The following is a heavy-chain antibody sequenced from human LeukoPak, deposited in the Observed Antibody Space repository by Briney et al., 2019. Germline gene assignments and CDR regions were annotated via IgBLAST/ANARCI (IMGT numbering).Heavy chain of an antibody. V-gene: IGHV4-4*09. CDR1: GGSISSYY. CDR2: IYTSGST. Sequence: SETLSLTCTVSGGSISSYYWSWIRQPPGKGLEWIGYIYTSGSTNYNPSLKSRVTISVDTSKNQFSLKLSSVTAADTAVYYCTGHDYDFPPDVWGKGTTVTVSS. J-gene: IGHJ6*04. CDR3: TGHDYDFPPDV. D-gene: IGHD3-3*01.